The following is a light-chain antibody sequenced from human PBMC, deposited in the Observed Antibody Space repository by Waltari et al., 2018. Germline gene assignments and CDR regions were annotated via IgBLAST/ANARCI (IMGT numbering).Light chain of an antibody. J-gene: IGLJ2*01. Sequence: HSALTQPASGSGTPGHVFTPSLTCTSPAAGSYHSALMYQQHPGKAPKLMIFDVSNRPSAVANRVSGSNSGNTASLTVSGLQAEDEADYYCSSYISSDTLELFGGGTSLTVL. CDR1: SPAAGSYHS. CDR2: DVS. CDR3: SSYISSDTLEL. V-gene: IGLV2-14*03.